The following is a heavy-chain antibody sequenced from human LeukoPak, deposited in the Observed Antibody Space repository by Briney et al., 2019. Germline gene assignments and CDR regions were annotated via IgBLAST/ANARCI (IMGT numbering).Heavy chain of an antibody. CDR3: AKRDPVVRYY. Sequence: SETLSLTCTVSGASIGTNNYDWGWIRRPPGKGLEWIASISYSGITYYNPSLMSRVTISLDTSKNQFSLKLSSVIAADTAMYYCAKRDPVVRYYWGQGALVTVSS. D-gene: IGHD2-15*01. J-gene: IGHJ4*02. CDR1: GASIGTNNYD. CDR2: ISYSGIT. V-gene: IGHV4-39*01.